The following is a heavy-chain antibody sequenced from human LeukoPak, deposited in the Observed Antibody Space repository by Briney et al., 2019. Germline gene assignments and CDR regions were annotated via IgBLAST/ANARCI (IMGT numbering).Heavy chain of an antibody. D-gene: IGHD2-2*01. CDR1: GITLSNYC. CDR3: AKRGVVIRVILVGFHKEAYYFDS. Sequence: GGSLRLSCAVSGITLSNYCMIWVPQSPGKGLEGVAGIIYRGSRTNYADSVKGRFTISTDHPKNTLYLQMNRLRAEETAVYFCAKRGVVIRVILVGFHKEAYYFDSWGQGALVTVSS. V-gene: IGHV3-23*01. J-gene: IGHJ4*02. CDR2: IIYRGSRT.